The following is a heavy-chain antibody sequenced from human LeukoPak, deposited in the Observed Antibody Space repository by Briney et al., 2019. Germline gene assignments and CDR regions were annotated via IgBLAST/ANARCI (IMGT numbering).Heavy chain of an antibody. D-gene: IGHD1-26*01. V-gene: IGHV1-46*01. CDR2: INPSGGST. CDR1: GYTFTSYY. CDR3: ARGEYSGSYQRHDASDI. Sequence: ASVKVSCKASGYTFTSYYMHWVRQAPGQGLEWMGIINPSGGSTSYAQKFQGRVTMTRDTSTSTVYMELSSLRSEDTAVYYCARGEYSGSYQRHDASDIWGQGTMVTVSS. J-gene: IGHJ3*02.